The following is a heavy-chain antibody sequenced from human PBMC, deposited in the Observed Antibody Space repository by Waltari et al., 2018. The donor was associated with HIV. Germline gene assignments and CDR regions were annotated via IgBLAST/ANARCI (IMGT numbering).Heavy chain of an antibody. V-gene: IGHV3-30*02. J-gene: IGHJ4*02. CDR1: GFTFRSFG. Sequence: QVQLVESGGDVVQTGGSLLLSCAVSGFTFRSFGIHLVRQAPGKGLEWMSFITYDGSNKYYADSVKGRFTISRDSSKNTLYLQMNGLRSEDTAVYYCAKDGYTPTYFDYWGQGTLVTVSS. D-gene: IGHD1-1*01. CDR2: ITYDGSNK. CDR3: AKDGYTPTYFDY.